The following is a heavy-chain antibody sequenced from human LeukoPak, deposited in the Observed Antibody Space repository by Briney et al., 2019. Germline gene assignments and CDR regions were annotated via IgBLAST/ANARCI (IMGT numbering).Heavy chain of an antibody. CDR1: GYSFTSYW. D-gene: IGHD2-2*01. CDR3: ARAGSGSSTRLGGDY. Sequence: GESLKISCKGSGYSFTSYWIGWVRQMPGKGLEWMGIIYPGDSDTRYSPSFQGQVTISADKSISTAYLQWSSLKASDTAMYYCARAGSGSSTRLGGDYWGQGTLVTVSS. CDR2: IYPGDSDT. V-gene: IGHV5-51*01. J-gene: IGHJ4*02.